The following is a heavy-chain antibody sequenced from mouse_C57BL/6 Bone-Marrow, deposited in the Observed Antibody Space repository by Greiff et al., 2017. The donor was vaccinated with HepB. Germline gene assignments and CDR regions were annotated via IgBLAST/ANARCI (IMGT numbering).Heavy chain of an antibody. Sequence: QVHVKQPGAELVRPGTSVKLSCKASGYTFTSYWMHWVKQRPGQGLEWIGVIDPSDSYTNYNQKFKGKATLTVDTSSSTAYMQLSSLTSEDSAVYYCAAYYSNYEGFAYWGQGTLVTVSA. CDR1: GYTFTSYW. D-gene: IGHD2-5*01. CDR3: AAYYSNYEGFAY. V-gene: IGHV1-59*01. CDR2: IDPSDSYT. J-gene: IGHJ3*01.